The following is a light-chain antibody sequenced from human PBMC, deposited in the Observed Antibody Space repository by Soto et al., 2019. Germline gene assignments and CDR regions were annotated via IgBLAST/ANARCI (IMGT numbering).Light chain of an antibody. Sequence: DVRMTQSPSTLSASVGDRVTITCRASQSISRWLAWYQQKPGKAPKLLIYETSSLEDGVPSRFTGSGSGTEFSLTITSLQPEDFASYYCQQYKDYWTFGQGTKVDI. CDR1: QSISRW. CDR2: ETS. V-gene: IGKV1-5*03. J-gene: IGKJ1*01. CDR3: QQYKDYWT.